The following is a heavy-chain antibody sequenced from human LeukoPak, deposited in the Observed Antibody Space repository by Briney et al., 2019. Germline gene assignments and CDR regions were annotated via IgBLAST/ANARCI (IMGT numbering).Heavy chain of an antibody. D-gene: IGHD2-2*02. CDR3: ARDRDCSSTSCYTPVGWFDP. J-gene: IGHJ5*02. CDR2: IYYSGST. Sequence: SQTLSLTCTVSGGSISSGGYYWSWIRQHPGKGLEWIGYIYYSGSTYYNPSLKSRVTISVDTSKNQFSLKLSSVTAADTAVYYCARDRDCSSTSCYTPVGWFDPWGQGTLVTVSS. CDR1: GGSISSGGYY. V-gene: IGHV4-31*03.